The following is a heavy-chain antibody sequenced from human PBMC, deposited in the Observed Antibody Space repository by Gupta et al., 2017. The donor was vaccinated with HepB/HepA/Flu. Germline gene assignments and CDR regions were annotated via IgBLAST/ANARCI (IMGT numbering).Heavy chain of an antibody. D-gene: IGHD5-24*01. CDR1: GFSLTTSGMC. Sequence: QVTLRESGPALVKPTQTLTLTCTFSGFSLTTSGMCVSWIRQPPGKALEWLARIDWDDDRYYSTSLKTRLTISRDTSKTQVVLTMTNMDPVDTATYYCARRHRRDGYNRIDYWGQGTLVTVSS. J-gene: IGHJ4*02. CDR2: IDWDDDR. CDR3: ARRHRRDGYNRIDY. V-gene: IGHV2-70*15.